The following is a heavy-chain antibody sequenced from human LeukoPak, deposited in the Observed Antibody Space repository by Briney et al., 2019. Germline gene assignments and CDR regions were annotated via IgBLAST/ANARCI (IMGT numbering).Heavy chain of an antibody. V-gene: IGHV3-7*01. Sequence: GGSLRLSCAASGFTFTNYWMSWVRQAPGKGLEWVANIKHDGSEKYYVDSVKGRFTISRDNAKNSLSLQMNGLRTEDAAVYYCARASYNWGFQNSALDIWGQGTTVTVSS. D-gene: IGHD7-27*01. CDR1: GFTFTNYW. CDR3: ARASYNWGFQNSALDI. J-gene: IGHJ3*02. CDR2: IKHDGSEK.